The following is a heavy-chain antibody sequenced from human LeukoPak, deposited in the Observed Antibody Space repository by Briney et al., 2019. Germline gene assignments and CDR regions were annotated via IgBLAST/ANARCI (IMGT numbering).Heavy chain of an antibody. Sequence: PGGSLRLSCAASGFTFSSYWMSWVRQAPGKGLEWVANIKQDGSEKYYVDSVKGRFTISRGNAKNSLYLQMNSLRAEDTAVYYCARVLPRVRRSLFADSSGSVNDAFDIWGLGTMVTVSS. CDR2: IKQDGSEK. J-gene: IGHJ3*02. CDR1: GFTFSSYW. V-gene: IGHV3-7*01. D-gene: IGHD3-22*01. CDR3: ARVLPRVRRSLFADSSGSVNDAFDI.